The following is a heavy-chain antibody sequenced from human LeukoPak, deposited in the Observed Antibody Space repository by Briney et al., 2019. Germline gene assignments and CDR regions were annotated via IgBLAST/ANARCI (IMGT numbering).Heavy chain of an antibody. CDR3: VTEFWYRFDY. CDR1: GVNFRRYN. J-gene: IGHJ4*02. CDR2: FALDESAI. V-gene: IGHV3-7*01. Sequence: PGGSLRLSCITSGVNFRRYNMAWVRQAPGKGLEWLATFALDESAIEYADSVRGGFRISRDNAKNSVHLQMTGLRAEDTAVYFCVTEFWYRFDYWGQGLLVTVSS. D-gene: IGHD3-3*01.